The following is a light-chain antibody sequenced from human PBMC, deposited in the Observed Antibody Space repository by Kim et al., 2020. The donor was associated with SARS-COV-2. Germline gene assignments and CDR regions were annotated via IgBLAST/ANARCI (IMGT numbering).Light chain of an antibody. V-gene: IGLV3-25*03. CDR1: ALPKQY. J-gene: IGLJ2*01. Sequence: SYELTQPPSVSVSPGQTARITCSGDALPKQYAYWYQQKPGQSPVLVIYKDSERPSGIPERFSGSSSGTTVTLTISGVQAEDEADYYCQSVDSSGTLVVFG. CDR3: QSVDSSGTLVV. CDR2: KDS.